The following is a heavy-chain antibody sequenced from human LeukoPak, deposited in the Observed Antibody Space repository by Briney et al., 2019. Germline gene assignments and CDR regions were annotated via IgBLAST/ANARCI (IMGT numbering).Heavy chain of an antibody. Sequence: GGSLRLSCVASGFTFSEAWMTWVRQAPGKGLQCVGRIKSRADDGTAVYAAPVQGRFTISRDDSKDTLYLEMNSLRAEDTAVYYCSSYCVGGNCYLDTFDVWGQGTMVSVSS. CDR3: SSYCVGGNCYLDTFDV. D-gene: IGHD2-15*01. J-gene: IGHJ3*01. CDR1: GFTFSEAW. V-gene: IGHV3-15*01. CDR2: IKSRADDGTA.